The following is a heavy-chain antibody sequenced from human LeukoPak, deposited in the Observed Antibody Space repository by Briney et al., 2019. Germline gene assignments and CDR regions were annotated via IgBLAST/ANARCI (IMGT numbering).Heavy chain of an antibody. CDR2: NNPGDSDT. V-gene: IGHV5-51*01. D-gene: IGHD4-11*01. CDR1: GYRFTRCW. Sequence: GESLKISRKGSGYRFTRCWVGWVRQVPGKGLEWMGINNPGDSDTSYSAVFQGQGTISADKSISTAYLQWSSLKASGTAMYYCASYSNYANYFDYWGQGTLVTVSS. J-gene: IGHJ4*02. CDR3: ASYSNYANYFDY.